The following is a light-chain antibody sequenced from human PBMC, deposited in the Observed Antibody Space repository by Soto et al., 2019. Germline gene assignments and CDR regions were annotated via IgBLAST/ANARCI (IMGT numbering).Light chain of an antibody. Sequence: QSVLTQPASVSGSPGQSITISCTGTSSDVGGYSYVSWYQQHPGKAPKLMIYEVSNRPSGVSNRFSGSKSGNTASLTISGLQAEDAADYYCSSYTSSSTIYVFGNGTKVTV. CDR3: SSYTSSSTIYV. J-gene: IGLJ1*01. CDR1: SSDVGGYSY. CDR2: EVS. V-gene: IGLV2-14*01.